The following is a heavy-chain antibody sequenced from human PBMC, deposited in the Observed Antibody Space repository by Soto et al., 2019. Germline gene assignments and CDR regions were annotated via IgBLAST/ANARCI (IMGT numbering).Heavy chain of an antibody. CDR3: ARAGRSSGWFRAEYFQH. CDR2: ISSSSSYT. CDR1: GFTFSDYY. D-gene: IGHD6-19*01. V-gene: IGHV3-11*06. J-gene: IGHJ1*01. Sequence: LRLSCAASGFTFSDYYMSWIRQAPGKGLEWVSYISSSSSYTNYADSVKGRFTISRDNAKNSLYLQMNSLRAEDTAVYYCARAGRSSGWFRAEYFQHWGQGTLVTVSS.